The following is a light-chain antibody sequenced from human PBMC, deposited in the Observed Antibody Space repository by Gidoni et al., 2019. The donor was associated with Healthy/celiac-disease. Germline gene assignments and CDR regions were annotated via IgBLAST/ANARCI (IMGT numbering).Light chain of an antibody. V-gene: IGLV2-14*01. Sequence: QSALTQPASVSGSPGQAITLSCTGTSSDVGGYNYVSWYQQHPGKAPKLMIYEVSNRPSGVSTRFSGSKSGNTAPLTISVLQAEDEADYYCSSYTSSSTLGFGGGTQLTVL. CDR1: SSDVGGYNY. CDR3: SSYTSSSTLG. J-gene: IGLJ2*01. CDR2: EVS.